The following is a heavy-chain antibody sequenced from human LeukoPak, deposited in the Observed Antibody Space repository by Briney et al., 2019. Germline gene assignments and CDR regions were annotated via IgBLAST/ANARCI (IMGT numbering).Heavy chain of an antibody. D-gene: IGHD3-22*01. Sequence: GGSLRLSCAASGFTFSSYAMHWVRQAPGKGLEWVAVISYDGSNKYYADSVKGRFTISRDNSKNTLYLQMTSLRAEDTAMYYCATPLEYHDNSGFHQGGDWGQGTLVTVSS. CDR3: ATPLEYHDNSGFHQGGD. V-gene: IGHV3-30-3*01. J-gene: IGHJ4*02. CDR2: ISYDGSNK. CDR1: GFTFSSYA.